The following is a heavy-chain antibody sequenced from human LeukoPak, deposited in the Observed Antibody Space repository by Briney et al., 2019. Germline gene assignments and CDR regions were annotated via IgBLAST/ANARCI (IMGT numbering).Heavy chain of an antibody. CDR1: GFTFDDYA. Sequence: PGGSLRLSCAASGFTFDDYAMHWVRHAPGKGLEWVSGISWNSGSIGYADSVKGRFTISRDNAKNSLYLQMNSLRAEDMALYYCVKGYCSSASCRVDYWGQGTLVTVSS. J-gene: IGHJ4*02. CDR3: VKGYCSSASCRVDY. V-gene: IGHV3-9*03. D-gene: IGHD2-2*01. CDR2: ISWNSGSI.